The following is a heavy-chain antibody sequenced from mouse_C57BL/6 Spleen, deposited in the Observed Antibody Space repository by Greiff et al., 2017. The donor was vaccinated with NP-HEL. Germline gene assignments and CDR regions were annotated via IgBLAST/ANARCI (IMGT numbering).Heavy chain of an antibody. J-gene: IGHJ2*01. CDR2: IYPGDGDT. CDR3: ARRGSTMITTGGFDY. CDR1: GYAFSSYW. Sequence: QVQLKESGAELVKPGASVKISCKASGYAFSSYWMNWVKQRPGKGLEWIGQIYPGDGDTNYNGKFKGKATLTADKSSSTAYMQLSSLTSEDSAVYFCARRGSTMITTGGFDYWGQGTTLTVSS. D-gene: IGHD2-4*01. V-gene: IGHV1-80*01.